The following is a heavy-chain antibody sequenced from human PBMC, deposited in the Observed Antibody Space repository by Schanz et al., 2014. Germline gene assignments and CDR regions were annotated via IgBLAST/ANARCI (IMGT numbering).Heavy chain of an antibody. J-gene: IGHJ6*02. V-gene: IGHV4-34*01. Sequence: QVQLQQWGAGLLKPSETLSLTCGVFGGSFSGYYWSWIRQPPGKGLEWIGEIYHTGSTNYNPSLKSRVTISVDTSKNQFSLKLSSVTAADTAVYYCARDSLRGATGGYGMDVWGQGTTVNDSS. CDR1: GGSFSGYY. D-gene: IGHD2-8*02. CDR3: ARDSLRGATGGYGMDV. CDR2: IYHTGST.